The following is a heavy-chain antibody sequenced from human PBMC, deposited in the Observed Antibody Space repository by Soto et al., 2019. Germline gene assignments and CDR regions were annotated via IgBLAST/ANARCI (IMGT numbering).Heavy chain of an antibody. V-gene: IGHV4-30-4*01. CDR3: AXGRYCLTGRCFPNWFDS. D-gene: IGHD2-15*01. J-gene: IGHJ5*01. CDR1: GDSISTVDYF. CDR2: IYKSTTT. Sequence: SETLSLTCSVSGDSISTVDYFWAWIRQPPGQALEYIGYIYKSTTTYYNPSFESRVAISLDTSKSQFSLNVTPVTAADTAVYFCAXGRYCLTGRCFPNWFDSWGQGTLVTVSS.